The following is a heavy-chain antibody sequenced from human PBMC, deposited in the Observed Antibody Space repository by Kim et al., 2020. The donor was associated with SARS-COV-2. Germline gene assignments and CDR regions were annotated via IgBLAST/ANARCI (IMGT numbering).Heavy chain of an antibody. V-gene: IGHV4-4*07. J-gene: IGHJ4*02. CDR2: IYSSGST. Sequence: SETLSLTCTVSGGSMSNYYWSWIRQPAGKGLEWIGYIYSSGSTKYNPSLRSRVTMSVDTSKNQFSLKLNSLTAADTAVYYCARGGQWLGNGYWGQGTLVT. CDR1: GGSMSNYY. D-gene: IGHD6-19*01. CDR3: ARGGQWLGNGY.